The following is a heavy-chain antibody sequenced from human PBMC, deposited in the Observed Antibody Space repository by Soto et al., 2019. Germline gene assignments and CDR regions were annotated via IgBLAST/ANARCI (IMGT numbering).Heavy chain of an antibody. D-gene: IGHD3-22*01. V-gene: IGHV2-70*20. CDR3: ARSTYYYDSSGYPEPYNWFDH. J-gene: IGHJ5*02. CDR2: IDWDDDK. Sequence: XGPTLVKTRESHALTFNFGGFSLSTSGMWVSWVRQPPGKALEWLALIDWDDDKYYSTSLKTRLTISKDTSKNQVVLTMTNMDPVDTATYYCARSTYYYDSSGYPEPYNWFDHWGQATLVTVSS. CDR1: GFSLSTSGMW.